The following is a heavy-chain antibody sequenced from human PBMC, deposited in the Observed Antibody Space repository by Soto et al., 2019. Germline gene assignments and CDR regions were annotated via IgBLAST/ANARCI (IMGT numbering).Heavy chain of an antibody. V-gene: IGHV3-74*01. CDR2: IKSDGSRT. CDR1: RFTFSSYW. CDR3: ARETFDP. Sequence: VGSLRLSCAASRFTFSSYWMHWVRQAPGKGLVWVSRIKSDGSRTNYADSVKGRFTISRDNAKNTLYLQMNSLRAEDTAVYYCARETFDPWGQGTLVTVSS. J-gene: IGHJ5*02.